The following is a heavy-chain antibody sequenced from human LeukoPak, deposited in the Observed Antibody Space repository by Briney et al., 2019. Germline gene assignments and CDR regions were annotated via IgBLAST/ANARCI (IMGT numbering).Heavy chain of an antibody. V-gene: IGHV1-2*02. CDR1: GYTLTGYY. CDR3: ARGSIVVVPAASVFDP. D-gene: IGHD2-2*01. Sequence: ASVKASCKASGYTLTGYYLHWVRQAPRQGLEWMGWINPNSGDTNFAQKFQGRVTMTRDTSISTAYMELSRLRSDDTAVYYCARGSIVVVPAASVFDPWGQGTLVTVSS. J-gene: IGHJ5*02. CDR2: INPNSGDT.